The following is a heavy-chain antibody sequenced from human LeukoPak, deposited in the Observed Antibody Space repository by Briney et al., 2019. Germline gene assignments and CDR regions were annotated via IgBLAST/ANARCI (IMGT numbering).Heavy chain of an antibody. Sequence: ASVKVSCKASGYTFTGYYMHWVRQAPGQGLEWMGRINPNSGGTNYAQKFQGRVTMTRDTSISTAYMELSRLRSDDTAVYYCAGEQDIVVVPAGFDPWGQGTLVTVSP. CDR2: INPNSGGT. CDR3: AGEQDIVVVPAGFDP. CDR1: GYTFTGYY. J-gene: IGHJ5*02. V-gene: IGHV1-2*06. D-gene: IGHD2-2*01.